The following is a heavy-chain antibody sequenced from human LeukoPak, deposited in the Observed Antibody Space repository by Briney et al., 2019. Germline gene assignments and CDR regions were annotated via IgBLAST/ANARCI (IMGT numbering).Heavy chain of an antibody. CDR2: ISISSSYI. Sequence: PGGSLRLSCAASGYIFSSYSMNWVRPAPGEGLEWVSSISISSSYIYYADSVKGRFTISRDNAKNSLYLQMNSLRAEDTAVYYCARRQDTDMVFLDYWGQGTLVTVSS. D-gene: IGHD5-18*01. CDR1: GYIFSSYS. V-gene: IGHV3-21*01. CDR3: ARRQDTDMVFLDY. J-gene: IGHJ4*02.